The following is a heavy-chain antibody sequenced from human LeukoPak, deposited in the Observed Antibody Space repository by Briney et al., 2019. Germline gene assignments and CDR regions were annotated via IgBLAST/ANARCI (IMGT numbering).Heavy chain of an antibody. CDR2: INPNSGGT. CDR3: ARVSFGRATPPPLNYYYYYYMDV. V-gene: IGHV1-2*02. D-gene: IGHD2-15*01. J-gene: IGHJ6*03. CDR1: GYTFTGYY. Sequence: ASVKVSCKASGYTFTGYYMHWVRQAPGQGLEWMGWINPNSGGTNYAQKFQGRVTMTRDTSISTAYMELSRLRSDDTAVYYCARVSFGRATPPPLNYYYYYYMDVWGKGTTVTVSS.